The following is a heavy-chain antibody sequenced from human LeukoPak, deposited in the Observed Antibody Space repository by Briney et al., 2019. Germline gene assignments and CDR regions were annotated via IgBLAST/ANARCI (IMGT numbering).Heavy chain of an antibody. CDR3: AKPQSSSSWSPVDY. V-gene: IGHV3-23*01. Sequence: PGGSLRLSCATSGFTFSSYAMSWVRQAPGKGLEWVSGISGSGGSTYYADSVKGRFTISRDNSKNPLYLQMNSLRAEDTAVYYCAKPQSSSSWSPVDYWGQGTLVTVSS. CDR2: ISGSGGST. J-gene: IGHJ4*02. CDR1: GFTFSSYA. D-gene: IGHD6-6*01.